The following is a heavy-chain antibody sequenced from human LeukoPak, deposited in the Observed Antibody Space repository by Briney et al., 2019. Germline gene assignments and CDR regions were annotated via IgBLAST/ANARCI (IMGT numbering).Heavy chain of an antibody. Sequence: SETLSLTCTVSGGSISSSSYYWGWIRQPPGKGLEWIGYIYYSGSTNYNPSLKSRVTISVDTSKNQFSLKLSSVAAADTAVYYCARTYYYDSSEGYYLDYWGQGTLVTVSS. CDR3: ARTYYYDSSEGYYLDY. CDR1: GGSISSSSYY. CDR2: IYYSGST. V-gene: IGHV4-61*05. J-gene: IGHJ4*02. D-gene: IGHD3-22*01.